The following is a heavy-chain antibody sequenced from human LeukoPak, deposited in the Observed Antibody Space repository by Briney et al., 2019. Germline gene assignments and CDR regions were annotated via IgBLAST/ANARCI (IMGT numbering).Heavy chain of an antibody. CDR3: ARDTTGYSSGWYGYFDY. CDR1: GFTFTNYD. J-gene: IGHJ4*02. Sequence: PGRSLRLSCAASGFTFTNYDMYWVRQAPGKGLEWVSSISSSSSYIFYADSVKGRFTISRDNAKNSLYLQMNSLRAEDTAVYYCARDTTGYSSGWYGYFDYWGQGTLVTVSS. D-gene: IGHD6-19*01. V-gene: IGHV3-21*01. CDR2: ISSSSSYI.